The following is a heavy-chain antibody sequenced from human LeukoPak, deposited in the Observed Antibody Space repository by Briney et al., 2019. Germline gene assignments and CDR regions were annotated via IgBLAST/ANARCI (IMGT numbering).Heavy chain of an antibody. CDR3: AKSGGGVSSWYDLDY. J-gene: IGHJ4*02. Sequence: GGSLRLSCAASGFTFSSYGMHWVRQAPGKGLEWVAVIWYDGSNKYYADSVKGRFTISRDNSKNTLYLQMNSLRAEDTAVYYCAKSGGGVSSWYDLDYWGQGTLVTVSS. V-gene: IGHV3-33*06. CDR2: IWYDGSNK. CDR1: GFTFSSYG. D-gene: IGHD6-13*01.